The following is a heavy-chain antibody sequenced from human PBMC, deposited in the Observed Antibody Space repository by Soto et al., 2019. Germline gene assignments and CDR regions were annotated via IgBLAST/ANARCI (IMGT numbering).Heavy chain of an antibody. V-gene: IGHV2-5*02. CDR3: AHRILRTVFGLVTTTAIYFDF. Sequence: QITLNESGPPVVKPAETLTLTCTFSGFSLTTSGVGVGWIRQSPGKAPEWLALIYWDDDKRYSASLKSRLTITKDTSKNQVVLTMASVDPADTATYYCAHRILRTVFGLVTTTAIYFDFWGQRTPVVVSS. CDR2: IYWDDDK. CDR1: GFSLTTSGVG. D-gene: IGHD3-3*01. J-gene: IGHJ4*02.